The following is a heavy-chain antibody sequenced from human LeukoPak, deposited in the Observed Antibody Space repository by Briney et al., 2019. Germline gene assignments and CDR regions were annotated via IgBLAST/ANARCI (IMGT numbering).Heavy chain of an antibody. CDR1: GGSFSGHY. Sequence: SGTLSLTRAVYGGSFSGHYWSWIRQPPGKGREWIGEINHSGGTNYNPSLKSRVTISVDTYKYQFSLKLSSVTAADTAVYFCARGPVGADFYYYMDVWGKGTTVTVSS. J-gene: IGHJ6*03. CDR2: INHSGGT. CDR3: ARGPVGADFYYYMDV. D-gene: IGHD1-26*01. V-gene: IGHV4-34*01.